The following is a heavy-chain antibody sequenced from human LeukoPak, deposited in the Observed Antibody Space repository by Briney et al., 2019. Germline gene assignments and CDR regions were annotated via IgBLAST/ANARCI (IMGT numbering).Heavy chain of an antibody. D-gene: IGHD6-13*01. CDR2: ISAYNGNT. CDR3: ARDRDASIAAAGTFDY. Sequence: ASVKVSSKASGYTFTSFGISWVRQAPGQGLEWMGWISAYNGNTNYAQKLQGRVTMTTDTSTSTAYMELRSLRSDDTAVYYCARDRDASIAAAGTFDYWGQGTLVTVSS. J-gene: IGHJ4*02. V-gene: IGHV1-18*01. CDR1: GYTFTSFG.